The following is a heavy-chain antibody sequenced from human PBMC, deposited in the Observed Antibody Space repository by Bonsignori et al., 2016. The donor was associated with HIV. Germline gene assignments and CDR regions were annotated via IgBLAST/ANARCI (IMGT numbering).Heavy chain of an antibody. CDR3: AKEPQYSTSWYAYFDD. CDR1: GFTFSSYA. D-gene: IGHD6-13*01. J-gene: IGHJ4*02. Sequence: GESLKISCAASGFTFSSYAMSWVRQAPGKGLEWVSSIGGNGGSTYYADSVKGRFTISRDNYKNTLYLQVNSLRAEDTAVYYCAKEPQYSTSWYAYFDDWGQGTLVTVSS. V-gene: IGHV3-23*01. CDR2: IGGNGGST.